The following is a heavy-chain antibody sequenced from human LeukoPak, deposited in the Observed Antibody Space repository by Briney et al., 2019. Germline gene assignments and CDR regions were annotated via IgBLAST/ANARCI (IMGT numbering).Heavy chain of an antibody. CDR2: IYYSGNT. Sequence: SETLSLTCTVSGDSISSSYWSWIRQPPGKGLEWIGYIYYSGNTNYNPSLKSRVTISVDTSKNQFSLKLSSVTAADTAVYYCADHHGVATTHGAEYFQHWGQGTLVTVSS. CDR3: ADHHGVATTHGAEYFQH. CDR1: GDSISSSY. V-gene: IGHV4-59*08. J-gene: IGHJ1*01. D-gene: IGHD5-24*01.